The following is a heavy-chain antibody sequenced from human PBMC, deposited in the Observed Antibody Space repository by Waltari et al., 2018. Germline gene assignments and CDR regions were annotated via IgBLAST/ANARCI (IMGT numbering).Heavy chain of an antibody. V-gene: IGHV4-39*01. CDR3: VRPGSSVGWYYFDY. D-gene: IGHD6-19*01. CDR1: GDSIRGSNYY. J-gene: IGHJ4*02. CDR2: ISYSGTT. Sequence: QLQLQESGPGLVKPSETLSLTCTVPGDSIRGSNYYWGWIRQPPGQGLEWIGSISYSGTTYCNPSLKSRVTMSVDTSKNQFSLNLSSVTAADTAVFYCVRPGSSVGWYYFDYWGQGTLVTVSS.